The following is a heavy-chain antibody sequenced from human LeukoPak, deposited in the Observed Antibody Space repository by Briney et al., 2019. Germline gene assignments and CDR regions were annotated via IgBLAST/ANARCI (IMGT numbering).Heavy chain of an antibody. CDR1: GGSISSYY. D-gene: IGHD6-19*01. V-gene: IGHV4-59*01. J-gene: IGHJ3*02. CDR3: ARTKAVAGLPDAFDI. CDR2: FYYHGST. Sequence: SETLSLTCTVSGGSISSYYWSWIRQPPGKGLEWIGYFYYHGSTNYNPSLKTRVTISVDTSKNQFSLNLSSVTAADTAVYYCARTKAVAGLPDAFDIWGQGTMVTVSS.